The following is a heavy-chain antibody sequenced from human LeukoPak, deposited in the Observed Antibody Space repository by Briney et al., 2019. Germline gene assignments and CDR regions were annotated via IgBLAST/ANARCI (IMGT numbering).Heavy chain of an antibody. D-gene: IGHD3-3*01. Sequence: GGSLRLSCAASGFTFSSYSMNWVRQAPGKGLEWVSYISSSSSTIYYADSVKGRFTISRDNAKNSLYLQMNSLRAEDTAVYYCAREYYDFWSGYSDNWFDPWGQGTLVTVSS. CDR1: GFTFSSYS. CDR3: AREYYDFWSGYSDNWFDP. CDR2: ISSSSSTI. J-gene: IGHJ5*02. V-gene: IGHV3-48*01.